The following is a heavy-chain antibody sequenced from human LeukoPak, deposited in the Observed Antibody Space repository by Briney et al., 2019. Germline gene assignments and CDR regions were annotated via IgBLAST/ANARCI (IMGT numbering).Heavy chain of an antibody. CDR2: IYYSGST. Sequence: PSETLSLTCTVSGGSISSGSYYWSWIRQPPGKGLEWIGYIYYSGSTNYNPSLKSRVTISVDTSKNQFSLKLSSVTAADTAVYYCVRDGSGWQFDYWGQGTLVTVSS. D-gene: IGHD6-25*01. CDR3: VRDGSGWQFDY. J-gene: IGHJ4*02. CDR1: GGSISSGSYY. V-gene: IGHV4-61*01.